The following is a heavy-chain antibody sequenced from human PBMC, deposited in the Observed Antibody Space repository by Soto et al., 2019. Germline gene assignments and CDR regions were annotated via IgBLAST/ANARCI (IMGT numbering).Heavy chain of an antibody. V-gene: IGHV3-23*01. Sequence: GGSLRLSCAASGFTFSSYAMSWVRQAPGKGLEWVSAISGSGGSTYYADSVKGRFTISRDNSKNTLYLQMNSLRAEDTAVYCCARDTPYYDSSGDAFDIWGQGTMVTVSS. D-gene: IGHD3-22*01. CDR1: GFTFSSYA. CDR2: ISGSGGST. J-gene: IGHJ3*02. CDR3: ARDTPYYDSSGDAFDI.